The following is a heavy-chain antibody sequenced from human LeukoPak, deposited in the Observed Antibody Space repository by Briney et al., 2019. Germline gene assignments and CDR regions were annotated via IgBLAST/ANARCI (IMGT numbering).Heavy chain of an antibody. J-gene: IGHJ4*02. CDR1: GFTFHNYV. Sequence: PGGSLRLSCAASGFTFHNYVMDWVRQAPGKGLEWVAAILSDGNTKFYADSVKGRFTISRDNSKNSLYLQMNSLRAEDTAVYYCARDLYYYDTEIDYWGQGTLVTVST. V-gene: IGHV3-30-3*01. CDR2: ILSDGNTK. CDR3: ARDLYYYDTEIDY. D-gene: IGHD3-22*01.